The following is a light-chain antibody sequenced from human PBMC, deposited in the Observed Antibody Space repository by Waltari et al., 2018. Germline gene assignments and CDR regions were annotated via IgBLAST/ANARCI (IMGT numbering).Light chain of an antibody. CDR1: QIILSSSDNKNY. CDR3: QQCYHLPS. CDR2: WAS. J-gene: IGKJ4*01. Sequence: DIVMTQSLDSVAVSLGERATIHGRSSQIILSSSDNKNYLVWYQQKPGQPPKLLISWASTRESGVPDRFSGSGSGTDFTLTISSLQAEDVAVYYCQQCYHLPSFGGGTRVEIK. V-gene: IGKV4-1*01.